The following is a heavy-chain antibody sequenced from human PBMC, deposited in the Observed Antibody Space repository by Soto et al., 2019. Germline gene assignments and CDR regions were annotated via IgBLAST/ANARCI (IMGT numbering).Heavy chain of an antibody. CDR1: GFTFSSYS. CDR3: ARHKQTSIFGVVPFDP. D-gene: IGHD3-3*01. J-gene: IGHJ5*02. CDR2: ISSSSSYI. V-gene: IGHV3-21*01. Sequence: GALRLSCAASGFTFSSYSMNWVRQAPGKGLEWVSSISSSSSYIYYADSVKGRFTISRDNAKNSLYLQMNSLRAEDTAVYYCARHKQTSIFGVVPFDPWGQGTLVTVSS.